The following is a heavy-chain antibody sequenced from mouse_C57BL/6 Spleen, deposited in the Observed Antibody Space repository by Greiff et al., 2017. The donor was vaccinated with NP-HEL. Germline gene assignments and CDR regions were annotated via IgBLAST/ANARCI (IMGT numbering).Heavy chain of an antibody. J-gene: IGHJ4*01. CDR1: GFTFTDYY. Sequence: EVKLVESGGGLVQPGGSLSLSCAASGFTFTDYYMSWVRQPPGKALEWLGFIRNKANGYTTEYSASVKGRFTISRDNSQSILYLQMNALRAEDSATYYCARSMITSSYYAMDYWGQGTSVTVSS. CDR2: IRNKANGYTT. CDR3: ARSMITSSYYAMDY. D-gene: IGHD2-4*01. V-gene: IGHV7-3*01.